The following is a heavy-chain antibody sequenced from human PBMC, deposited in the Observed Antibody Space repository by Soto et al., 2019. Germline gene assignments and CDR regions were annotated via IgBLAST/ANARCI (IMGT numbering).Heavy chain of an antibody. Sequence: TGGSLILSCAASGFTFSCYCMHWVRQAPGKGLEWVAVIRYDGSNTYYADSVKGRFTISRDNPKNTLYLQMNSLRAEDTAVYYCARDGVGATTYFGYFDYWGQGTLVTVSS. D-gene: IGHD1-26*01. J-gene: IGHJ4*02. V-gene: IGHV3-33*01. CDR2: IRYDGSNT. CDR3: ARDGVGATTYFGYFDY. CDR1: GFTFSCYC.